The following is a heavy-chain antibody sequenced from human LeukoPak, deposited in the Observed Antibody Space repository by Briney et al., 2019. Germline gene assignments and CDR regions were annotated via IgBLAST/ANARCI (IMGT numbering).Heavy chain of an antibody. CDR3: ARAEYSSGWYAP. V-gene: IGHV1-24*01. CDR1: GYTLTELS. J-gene: IGHJ5*02. Sequence: ASVKVSCKVSGYTLTELSMHWVRQAPGKGLEWMGGFDPEDGETIYAQKFQGRVTMTEDTSTDTAYMELSSLRSEDTAVYYCARAEYSSGWYAPWGQGTLVTVSS. CDR2: FDPEDGET. D-gene: IGHD6-19*01.